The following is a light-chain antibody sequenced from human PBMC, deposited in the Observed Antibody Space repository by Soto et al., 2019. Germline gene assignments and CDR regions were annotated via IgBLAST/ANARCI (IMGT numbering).Light chain of an antibody. J-gene: IGLJ1*01. CDR1: SSNIGNNY. Sequence: QSVLTQPPSVSAAPGQKVTISCSGSSSNIGNNYVSWYQQLPGTAPKVLIYDNNKRPSGIADRFSGSKSGTSATLGITGLQTGDEADYYCGTWDSSLSALYVFGTGTKVTVL. CDR3: GTWDSSLSALYV. V-gene: IGLV1-51*01. CDR2: DNN.